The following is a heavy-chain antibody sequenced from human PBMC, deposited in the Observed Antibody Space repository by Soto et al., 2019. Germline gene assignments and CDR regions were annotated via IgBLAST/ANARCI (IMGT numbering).Heavy chain of an antibody. J-gene: IGHJ6*02. CDR3: ASRADSTVTTPGYYYYGMDV. CDR2: INAGNGNT. D-gene: IGHD4-17*01. V-gene: IGHV1-3*01. Sequence: GASVKVSCKASGYTFTSYAMHWVRQAPGQRLEWMGWINAGNGNTKYSQKFQGRVTITRDTSASTAYMELSSLRSEDTAVYYCASRADSTVTTPGYYYYGMDVWGQGTTVTVSS. CDR1: GYTFTSYA.